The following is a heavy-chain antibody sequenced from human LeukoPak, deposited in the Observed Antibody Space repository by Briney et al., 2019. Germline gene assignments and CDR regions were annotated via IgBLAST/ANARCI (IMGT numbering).Heavy chain of an antibody. V-gene: IGHV3-23*01. CDR1: GFTFSTNA. CDR2: ISGSGAST. D-gene: IGHD3-3*01. CDR3: ARALNFWSANGGLL. J-gene: IGHJ4*02. Sequence: GGSLRLSCLTSGFTFSTNAMSWVRQAPGKGLEWISGISGSGASTYYADSVTGRFTISRDNSRNTLYLQMNSLRGDDTAVYYCARALNFWSANGGLLWGQGTLVTVSS.